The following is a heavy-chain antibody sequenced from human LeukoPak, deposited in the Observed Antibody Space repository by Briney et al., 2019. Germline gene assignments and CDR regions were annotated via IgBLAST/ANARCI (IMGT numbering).Heavy chain of an antibody. V-gene: IGHV3-30*02. Sequence: GGSLRLSCAASGFTFSSYGMHWVRQAPGKGLEWVAFIRYDGSNKYYADSVKGRFTISRDNSKNTLYLQMNSLRAEDTAVYYCAKQEDFWSGYLGSGAFDSWGQGTMVTVSS. CDR3: AKQEDFWSGYLGSGAFDS. CDR1: GFTFSSYG. J-gene: IGHJ3*02. CDR2: IRYDGSNK. D-gene: IGHD3-3*01.